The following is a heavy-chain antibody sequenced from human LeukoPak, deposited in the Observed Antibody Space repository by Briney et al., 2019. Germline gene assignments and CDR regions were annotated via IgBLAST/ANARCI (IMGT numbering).Heavy chain of an antibody. J-gene: IGHJ4*02. Sequence: GASVKVSCKASGYTFTSYYMHWVRQAPGQGLEWMGIINPSGGSTSYAQKFQGRVTMTRDMSTSTVYMELSSLRSEDTAVYYCARDLPGGVPGNARPLLFYWGQGTLVTVSS. V-gene: IGHV1-46*01. CDR2: INPSGGST. D-gene: IGHD2-8*02. CDR3: ARDLPGGVPGNARPLLFY. CDR1: GYTFTSYY.